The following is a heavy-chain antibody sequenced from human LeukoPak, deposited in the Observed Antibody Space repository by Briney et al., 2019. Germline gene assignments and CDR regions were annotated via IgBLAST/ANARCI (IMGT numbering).Heavy chain of an antibody. CDR2: ISSSGHYI. CDR3: TRQWLRVMDL. Sequence: GGSLRLSCASSGFTFTAYSMNWVRQAPGRGLEWISFISSSGHYIYYADSLKGRFTISRDNANSSLYLQISTLKAEDTAVYYCTRQWLRVMDLWGKGTTVTVSS. CDR1: GFTFTAYS. J-gene: IGHJ6*04. V-gene: IGHV3-21*01. D-gene: IGHD6-19*01.